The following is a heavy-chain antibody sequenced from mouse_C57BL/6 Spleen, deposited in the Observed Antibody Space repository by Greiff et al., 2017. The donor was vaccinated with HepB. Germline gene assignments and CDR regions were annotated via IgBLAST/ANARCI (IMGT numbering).Heavy chain of an antibody. D-gene: IGHD2-4*01. J-gene: IGHJ2*01. CDR1: GYTFTDYY. CDR3: AREGAWYDYDYFDY. V-gene: IGHV1-26*01. Sequence: EVQLQQSGPELVKPGASVKISCKASGYTFTDYYMNWVKQSNGKSLEWIGDINPNNGGTSYNQKFKGKATLTVDKSSSTAYMELRSLTSEDSAVYYCAREGAWYDYDYFDYWGQGTTLTVSS. CDR2: INPNNGGT.